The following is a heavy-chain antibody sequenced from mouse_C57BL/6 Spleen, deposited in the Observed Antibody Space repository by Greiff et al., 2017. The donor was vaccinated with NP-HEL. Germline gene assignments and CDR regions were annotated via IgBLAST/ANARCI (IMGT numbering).Heavy chain of an antibody. CDR2: IDPSDSYT. J-gene: IGHJ2*01. Sequence: QVQLKQPGAELVRPGTSVKLSCKASGYTFTSYWMHWVKQRPGQGLEWIGVIDPSDSYTNYNQKFKGKATLTVDTSSSTAYMQLSSLTSEDSAVYYCARSGGYDYFYYFDYWGQGTTLTVSS. D-gene: IGHD2-4*01. CDR3: ARSGGYDYFYYFDY. CDR1: GYTFTSYW. V-gene: IGHV1-59*01.